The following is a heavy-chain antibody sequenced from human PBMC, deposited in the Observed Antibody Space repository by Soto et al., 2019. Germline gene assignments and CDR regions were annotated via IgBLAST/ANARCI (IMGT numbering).Heavy chain of an antibody. CDR3: ARPGIHCSGGSCYGFDY. CDR1: GGTFSSYA. D-gene: IGHD2-15*01. J-gene: IGHJ4*02. CDR2: IIPIFGTA. V-gene: IGHV1-69*06. Sequence: GASVKVSCKASGGTFSSYAISWVRQAPGQGLEWMGGIIPIFGTANYAQKFQGRVTITADKSTSTAYMELSSLRSEDTAVYYCARPGIHCSGGSCYGFDYWGQGTLVTVSS.